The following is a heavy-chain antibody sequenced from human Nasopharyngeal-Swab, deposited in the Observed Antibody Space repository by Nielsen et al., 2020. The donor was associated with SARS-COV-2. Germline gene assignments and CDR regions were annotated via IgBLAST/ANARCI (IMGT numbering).Heavy chain of an antibody. D-gene: IGHD1-1*01. V-gene: IGHV3-15*01. CDR1: GFTFSNAW. CDR2: IKSKTDGGTT. CDR3: TTDLGTPYYYYYMDV. Sequence: GESLKISCAASGFTFSNAWMSWVRQAPGKGLEWVGRIKSKTDGGTTDYAAPVKDRFTISRDDSKNTLYLQMNSLKTEDTAVYYCTTDLGTPYYYYYMDVWGKGTTVTVSS. J-gene: IGHJ6*03.